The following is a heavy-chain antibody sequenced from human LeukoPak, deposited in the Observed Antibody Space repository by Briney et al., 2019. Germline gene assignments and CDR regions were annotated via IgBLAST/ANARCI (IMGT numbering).Heavy chain of an antibody. CDR3: AKAEWLLRRTLYYFDY. CDR2: ISGSGGST. D-gene: IGHD3-22*01. Sequence: GGSLRLSCAASGFTFSSYAMSWVRQAPGKGLEWVSAISGSGGSTYYADSVKGRFTISRDSSKNTLYLQMNSLRAEDTAVYYCAKAEWLLRRTLYYFDYWGQGTLVTVSS. CDR1: GFTFSSYA. V-gene: IGHV3-23*01. J-gene: IGHJ4*02.